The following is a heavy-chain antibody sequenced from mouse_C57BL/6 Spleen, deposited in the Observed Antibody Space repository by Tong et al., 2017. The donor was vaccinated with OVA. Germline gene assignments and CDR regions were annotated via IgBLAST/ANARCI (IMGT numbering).Heavy chain of an antibody. CDR1: GFTFSSYG. J-gene: IGHJ4*01. CDR2: ISSGGSYT. CDR3: ARHRGLDAMDY. Sequence: EVQLQESGGDLVKPGGSLKLSCAASGFTFSSYGMSWVRQTPDKRLEWVATISSGGSYTYYPDSVKGRFTISRDNAKNTLYLQMSSLKSEDTAMYYCARHRGLDAMDYWGQGTSVTVSS. V-gene: IGHV5-6*01. D-gene: IGHD2-13*01.